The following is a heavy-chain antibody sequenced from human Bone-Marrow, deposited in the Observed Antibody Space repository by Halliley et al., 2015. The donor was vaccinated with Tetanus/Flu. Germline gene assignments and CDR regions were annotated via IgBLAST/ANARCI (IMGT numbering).Heavy chain of an antibody. J-gene: IGHJ4*02. D-gene: IGHD3-10*01. Sequence: TRYADSVKGRFPVSKGNSKNTLYLQMSSLTAGDTALYYCARDQSDYYQSTGDDFDYWGPGTLVPVSS. CDR2: T. CDR3: ARDQSDYYQSTGDDFDY. V-gene: IGHV3-74*01.